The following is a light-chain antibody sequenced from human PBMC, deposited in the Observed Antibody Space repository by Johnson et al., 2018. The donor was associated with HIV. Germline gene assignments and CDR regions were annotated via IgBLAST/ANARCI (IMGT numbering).Light chain of an antibody. J-gene: IGLJ1*01. Sequence: QSLLTQPPSVSAAPGQKVTISCSGSNSDIGENYVSWYQQVTGTAPKLLIYENDKRPSGIPDRLSGSKSGTSATLAITGLQPGDEADYYCGTWDRSLSLYVFGTGTKVTAL. CDR3: GTWDRSLSLYV. CDR2: END. V-gene: IGLV1-51*01. CDR1: NSDIGENY.